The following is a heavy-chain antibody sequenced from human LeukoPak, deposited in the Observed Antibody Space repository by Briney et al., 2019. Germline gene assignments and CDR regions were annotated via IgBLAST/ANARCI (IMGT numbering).Heavy chain of an antibody. CDR3: AKEFRCISTSCSDLDY. V-gene: IGHV3-30*02. CDR2: IRYDGSNK. J-gene: IGHJ4*02. D-gene: IGHD2-2*01. CDR1: GFTFSSYG. Sequence: GGSLRLSCAASGFTFSSYGMHWVRQAPGKGLEWVAFIRYDGSNKYYADSVKGRFTISRDNSMQALDLHMNSLRAEGRDGCFFAKEFRCISTSCSDLDYWGQGTLVSVSS.